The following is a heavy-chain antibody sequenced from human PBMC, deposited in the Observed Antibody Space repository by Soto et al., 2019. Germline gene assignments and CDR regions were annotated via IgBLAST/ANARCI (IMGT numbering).Heavy chain of an antibody. V-gene: IGHV1-24*01. J-gene: IGHJ4*02. Sequence: GASVKVSCKVSGYTLTELSMHWVRQAPGKGLEWMGGFDPEDGETIYAQKFQGRVTMTEDTSTDTAYMELSSLRSEDTAVYYCATVLEDCSGGSCFLNFDYWGQGTLVTVSS. D-gene: IGHD2-15*01. CDR1: GYTLTELS. CDR3: ATVLEDCSGGSCFLNFDY. CDR2: FDPEDGET.